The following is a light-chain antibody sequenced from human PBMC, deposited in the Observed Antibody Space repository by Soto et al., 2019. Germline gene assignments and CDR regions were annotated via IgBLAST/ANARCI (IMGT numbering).Light chain of an antibody. CDR1: QGVTTN. CDR3: QQYNNWPFS. CDR2: DVS. J-gene: IGKJ5*01. V-gene: IGKV3-15*01. Sequence: EKVMTQSPATLNMSPGESATLSCRAGQGVTTNFAWYQQKSGQSPRLLIYDVSIRATGVPARFSGTGSETDFTLTISGLQSEDSAVYCCQQYNNWPFSFGQGTLLEIK.